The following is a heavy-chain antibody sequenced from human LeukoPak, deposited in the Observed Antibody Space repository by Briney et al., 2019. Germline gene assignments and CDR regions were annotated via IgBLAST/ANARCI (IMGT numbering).Heavy chain of an antibody. J-gene: IGHJ4*02. Sequence: GGSLRLSCAAAGFIFNHFGMHWVRQAPGKGLEWVAVIWSDGTNQFYADSVKGRFTTSRDDSGNTVYLQMNSLRPEDTGVYYCARDAQRGFDYSNSLQFWGQGTPVIVST. V-gene: IGHV3-33*01. CDR2: IWSDGTNQ. D-gene: IGHD4-11*01. CDR3: ARDAQRGFDYSNSLQF. CDR1: GFIFNHFG.